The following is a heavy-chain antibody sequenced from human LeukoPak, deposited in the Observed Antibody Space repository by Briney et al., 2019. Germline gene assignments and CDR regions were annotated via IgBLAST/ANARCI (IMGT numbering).Heavy chain of an antibody. CDR2: IYYSGST. D-gene: IGHD3-3*01. Sequence: SETLSLTCTVSSGSISSYYWSWIRQPPGKGLEWIGYIYYSGSTNYNPSLKSRVTISVDTSKNQFSLKLSSVTAADTAVYYCVRAPYDFWSGYPIGWYYYYMDVWGKGTTVTVSS. V-gene: IGHV4-59*01. CDR1: SGSISSYY. J-gene: IGHJ6*03. CDR3: VRAPYDFWSGYPIGWYYYYMDV.